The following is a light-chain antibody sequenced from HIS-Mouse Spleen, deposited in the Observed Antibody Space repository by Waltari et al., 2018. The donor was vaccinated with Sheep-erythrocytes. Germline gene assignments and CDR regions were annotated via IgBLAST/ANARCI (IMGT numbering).Light chain of an antibody. V-gene: IGLV2-23*01. Sequence: QSALTQPASVSGSPGQSITISCTGTSSDVGSYNLVSGYQQHPGKAPKLMIYEGSKRPSGVSNRFSGSKSGNTASLTISGFQAEDEADYYCCSYAGSSTYVFGTGTKVTVL. CDR2: EGS. J-gene: IGLJ1*01. CDR3: CSYAGSSTYV. CDR1: SSDVGSYNL.